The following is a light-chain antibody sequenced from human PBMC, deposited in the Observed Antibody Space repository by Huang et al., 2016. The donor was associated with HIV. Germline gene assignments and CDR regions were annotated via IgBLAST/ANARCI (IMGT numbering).Light chain of an antibody. CDR3: QQRDT. CDR1: QSVSRN. Sequence: EIVLTQSPATLSLSPGERATLSCRASQSVSRNLGLYQQKFGQAPRLFIYASSTRATGIPARFSGSGSGINFTRTISSLEPEDYEVYYCQQRDTFGQGTRLEIK. J-gene: IGKJ5*01. V-gene: IGKV3-11*01. CDR2: ASS.